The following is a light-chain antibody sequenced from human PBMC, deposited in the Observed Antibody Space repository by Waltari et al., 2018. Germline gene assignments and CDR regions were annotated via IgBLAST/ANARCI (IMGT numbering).Light chain of an antibody. CDR1: SSDVGSYNL. J-gene: IGLJ1*01. Sequence: HSALTQPASVSGSPGQSITISCTGTSSDVGSYNLVSWYQQHPVNPPKIMIYEDIKRPSGASNRFSGSKSANTASLTISGLQAEDEADYYCFTYAGSGIYVFGTGTKVTV. CDR3: FTYAGSGIYV. V-gene: IGLV2-23*01. CDR2: EDI.